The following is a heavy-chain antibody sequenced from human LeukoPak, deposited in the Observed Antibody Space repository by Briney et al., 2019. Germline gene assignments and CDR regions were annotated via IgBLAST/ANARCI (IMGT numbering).Heavy chain of an antibody. CDR2: ISSSSSTI. CDR1: GFTFSSYS. Sequence: GGSLRLSCAASGFTFSSYSMNWVRQAPGKGLEWVSYISSSSSTIYYADSVKGRFTISRDNAKNSLYLQMNSLRAEDTAVYYCAREGFDYGDPGVENFDYWGQGTLVTVSS. V-gene: IGHV3-48*04. CDR3: AREGFDYGDPGVENFDY. J-gene: IGHJ4*02. D-gene: IGHD4-17*01.